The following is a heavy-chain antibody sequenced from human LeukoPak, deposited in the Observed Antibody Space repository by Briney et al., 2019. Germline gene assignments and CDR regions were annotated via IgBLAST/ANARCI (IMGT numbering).Heavy chain of an antibody. J-gene: IGHJ5*01. CDR3: AGGGRSWYDF. CDR2: IYGYGST. V-gene: IGHV3-53*01. CDR1: GFTVSSNY. Sequence: PGGSLRLSCAASGFTVSSNYMSWVPQAPGKGLEWMSGIYGYGSTYNAASVKGRFTISRENSKTTLDPQMNSLRADDTAVYYCAGGGRSWYDFWGQGVLVTVSA. D-gene: IGHD3-16*01.